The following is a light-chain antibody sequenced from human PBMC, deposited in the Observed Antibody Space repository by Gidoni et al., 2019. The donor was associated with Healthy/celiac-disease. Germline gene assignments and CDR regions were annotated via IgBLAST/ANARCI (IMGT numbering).Light chain of an antibody. CDR2: EVS. Sequence: QSALTQPPSASGSPRQSFNISCTGTNNDVGGYNYVYWYQQHPGKAPTLMIYEVSKRPSGVPDRFSGSKSGNTASLTVSGLQAEDEADYYCSSYAGSNNFVVFGGGTKLTVL. CDR1: NNDVGGYNY. J-gene: IGLJ2*01. V-gene: IGLV2-8*01. CDR3: SSYAGSNNFVV.